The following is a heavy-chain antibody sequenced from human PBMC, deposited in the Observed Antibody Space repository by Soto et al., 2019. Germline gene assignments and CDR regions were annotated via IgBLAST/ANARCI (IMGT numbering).Heavy chain of an antibody. D-gene: IGHD1-26*01. CDR3: SRAGGNPTYYDGLDV. CDR2: INPGGGST. Sequence: ASMKVSCKASGYTFTSYYMHWVRQAPGQGLKWMGIINPGGGSTSYAQKFQGRGTMTRDTSTSTVYMKLSSLRSEDTAVYYCSRAGGNPTYYDGLDVWGHGTPVSVS. CDR1: GYTFTSYY. J-gene: IGHJ6*02. V-gene: IGHV1-46*01.